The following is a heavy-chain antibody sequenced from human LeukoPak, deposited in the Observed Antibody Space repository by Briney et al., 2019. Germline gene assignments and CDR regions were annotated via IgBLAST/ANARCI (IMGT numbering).Heavy chain of an antibody. J-gene: IGHJ4*02. V-gene: IGHV4-59*01. D-gene: IGHD6-19*01. CDR3: ARDGGGDIYSSVPGFDY. CDR1: GGSISSYY. CDR2: IYYSGSN. Sequence: TASETLSLTCTVSGGSISSYYWSWIRQPPGKGLEWIGYIYYSGSNNYNPSLKSRVTISVDTSKNQFSLKLSSVTAADTAVYYCARDGGGDIYSSVPGFDYWGQGTLVTVSS.